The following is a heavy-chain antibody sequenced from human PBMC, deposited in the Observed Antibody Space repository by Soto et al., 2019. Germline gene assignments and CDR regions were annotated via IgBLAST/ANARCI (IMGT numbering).Heavy chain of an antibody. D-gene: IGHD1-1*01. J-gene: IGHJ5*01. CDR3: YMELESFKSEGGGVYYWGGTAIQCSSLYFRFHP. V-gene: IGHV1-69*01. CDR2: IIPLFGTT. CDR1: GGTFSRHA. Sequence: QVQLVQSGSEVKMPGSSVKVSCKTSGGTFSRHAINWVRQAPGQGLEWMGGIIPLFGTTNYAQKFKGRVNPLVGNTNFCQKFKGRGPIKSGQSTNQAYMELESFKSEGGGVYYWGGTAIQCSSLYFRFHPRGQGNLVTGPS.